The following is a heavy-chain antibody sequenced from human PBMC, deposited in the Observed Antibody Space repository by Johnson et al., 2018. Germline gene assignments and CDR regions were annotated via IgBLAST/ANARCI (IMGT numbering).Heavy chain of an antibody. CDR2: ISSSSSYI. V-gene: IGHV3-21*04. Sequence: VQLVQSGGGLVKPGGSLRLSCAASGFTFSSYSMNWVRQAPGKGLEWVSSISSSSSYIYYADSVKGRFTISRDNSKNTLYLQMNSLRAEDTAVYYCAKERGYSSSLYPYDAFDIWGQGTMVTVSS. CDR3: AKERGYSSSLYPYDAFDI. J-gene: IGHJ3*02. CDR1: GFTFSSYS. D-gene: IGHD6-13*01.